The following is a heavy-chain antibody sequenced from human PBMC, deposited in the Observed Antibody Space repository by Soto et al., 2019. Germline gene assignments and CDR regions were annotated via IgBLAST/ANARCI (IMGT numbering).Heavy chain of an antibody. Sequence: LSLTCTVSCGSISSSSYYWGWSRQPPVKVLEWIGSIYYSGSTYYNPSLKSRVTISVDTSKNQFSLKLSSVTAADTAVYYCARLLRITMVRGVIISGGYFDYWGQGTLVTVSS. CDR3: ARLLRITMVRGVIISGGYFDY. CDR1: CGSISSSSYY. CDR2: IYYSGST. J-gene: IGHJ4*02. D-gene: IGHD3-10*01. V-gene: IGHV4-39*01.